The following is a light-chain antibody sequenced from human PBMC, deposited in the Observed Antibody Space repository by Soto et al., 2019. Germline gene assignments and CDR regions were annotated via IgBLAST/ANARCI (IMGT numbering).Light chain of an antibody. CDR3: SSFTSSTAVV. J-gene: IGLJ2*01. CDR1: SSDVGGYSH. V-gene: IGLV2-14*01. Sequence: QSALTQPRSVSGSPGQSVTISCTGSSSDVGGYSHVSWFQQHPGKAPKLMISQVTNRPSGVSNRFSGSKSGNTASLTISGLQAEDEADYYCSSFTSSTAVVFGGGTKLTVL. CDR2: QVT.